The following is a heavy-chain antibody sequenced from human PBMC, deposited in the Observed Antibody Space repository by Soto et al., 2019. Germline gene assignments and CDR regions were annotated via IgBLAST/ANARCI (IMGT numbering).Heavy chain of an antibody. CDR1: GFTFSSYG. CDR2: ISYDGSNK. Sequence: GGSLRLSCAASGFTFSSYGMHWVRQAPGKGLEWVAVISYDGSNKYYADSVKGRFTISRDNSKNTLCLQMNSLRAEDTAVYYCAKNLQLWSQEDYFDYWGQGTLVTVSS. J-gene: IGHJ4*02. V-gene: IGHV3-30*18. D-gene: IGHD5-18*01. CDR3: AKNLQLWSQEDYFDY.